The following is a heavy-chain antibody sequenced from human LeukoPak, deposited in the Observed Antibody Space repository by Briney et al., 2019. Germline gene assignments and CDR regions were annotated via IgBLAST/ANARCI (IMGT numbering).Heavy chain of an antibody. D-gene: IGHD4-17*01. CDR3: AREDNGDYYVDY. V-gene: IGHV3-74*01. J-gene: IGHJ4*02. Sequence: GSLRLSCAASGFTFSSYWMHWVRQAPGKGLVWVSRVKSDGSSTNYADSVKGRFTISRGNAKNTLYLQMNSLRAEDTAVYYCAREDNGDYYVDYWGQGTLVTVSS. CDR1: GFTFSSYW. CDR2: VKSDGSST.